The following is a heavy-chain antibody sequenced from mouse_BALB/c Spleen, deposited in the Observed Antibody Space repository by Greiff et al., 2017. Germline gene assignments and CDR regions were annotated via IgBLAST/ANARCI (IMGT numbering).Heavy chain of an antibody. CDR3: ARSRTTARGNAMDY. CDR1: GFTFSSFG. CDR2: ISSGSSTI. Sequence: DVKLVESGGGLVQPGGSRKLSCAASGFTFSSFGMHWVRQAPEKGLEWVAYISSGSSTIYYADTVKGRFTISRDNPKNTLFLQMTSLRSEDTAMYYCARSRTTARGNAMDYWGQGTSVTVSS. J-gene: IGHJ4*01. V-gene: IGHV5-17*02. D-gene: IGHD1-2*01.